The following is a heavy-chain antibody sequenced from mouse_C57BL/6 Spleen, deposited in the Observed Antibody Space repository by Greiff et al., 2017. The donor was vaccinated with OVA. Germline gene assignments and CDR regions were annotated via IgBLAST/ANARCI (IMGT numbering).Heavy chain of an antibody. D-gene: IGHD2-4*01. V-gene: IGHV1-80*01. CDR2: IYPGDGDT. CDR1: GYAFRSYW. Sequence: QVQLQQSGAELVKPGASVKISCKASGYAFRSYWMNWVKQRPGKGLEWIGQIYPGDGDTNYNGKFKGKATLTADKSSSTAYMQLSSLTSEDSAVYFCARRFDYARFAYWGHGALVTVSA. J-gene: IGHJ3*01. CDR3: ARRFDYARFAY.